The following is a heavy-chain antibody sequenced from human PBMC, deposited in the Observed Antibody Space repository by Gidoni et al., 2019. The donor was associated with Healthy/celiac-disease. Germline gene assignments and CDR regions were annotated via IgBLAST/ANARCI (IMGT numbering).Heavy chain of an antibody. Sequence: QVQLVQSGAEVKKPGSSVKVSCKASGGTFSSYAISWVRQAPGKGLGWMGGIIPIFDTANYAQKFKVRVTITADKSTSTAYMELSSLRSEDTAVYYCARNGGLGYCSGGSCDYWYFDLWGRGTLVTVSS. J-gene: IGHJ2*01. V-gene: IGHV1-69*06. CDR1: GGTFSSYA. CDR3: ARNGGLGYCSGGSCDYWYFDL. CDR2: IIPIFDTA. D-gene: IGHD2-15*01.